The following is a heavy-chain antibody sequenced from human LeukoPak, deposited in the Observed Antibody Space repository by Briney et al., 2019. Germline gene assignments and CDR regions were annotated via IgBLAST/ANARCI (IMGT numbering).Heavy chain of an antibody. J-gene: IGHJ3*02. Sequence: SETLSLTCTVSGGSISSSSYYWGWIRQPPGKGLEWIGSIYYSGSTYYNPSLKSGVTISVDTSKNQFSLKLSSVTAADTAVYYCARPRITMIVEAFDIWGQGTMVTVSS. V-gene: IGHV4-39*01. CDR2: IYYSGST. D-gene: IGHD3-22*01. CDR1: GGSISSSSYY. CDR3: ARPRITMIVEAFDI.